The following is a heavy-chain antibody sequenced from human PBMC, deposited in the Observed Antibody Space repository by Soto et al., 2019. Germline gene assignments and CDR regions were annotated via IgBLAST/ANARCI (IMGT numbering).Heavy chain of an antibody. J-gene: IGHJ4*02. D-gene: IGHD2-15*01. Sequence: LSLTCTVSGASISGFYWSWIRKSAGKGLEWIGRIYATGTTDYNPSLKSRVMMSVDTSKKQFSLKLRSVTAADTAVYYCARGGGYDSFDFWGQGIQVTVSS. V-gene: IGHV4-4*07. CDR3: ARGGGYDSFDF. CDR1: GASISGFY. CDR2: IYATGTT.